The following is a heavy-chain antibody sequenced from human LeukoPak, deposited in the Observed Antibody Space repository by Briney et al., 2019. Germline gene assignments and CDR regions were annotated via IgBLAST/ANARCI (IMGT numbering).Heavy chain of an antibody. CDR2: IDYSGST. D-gene: IGHD6-19*01. CDR3: ARGGWYYDY. V-gene: IGHV4-59*01. J-gene: IGHJ4*02. CDR1: GITFTSAW. Sequence: SQTLTLSCAASGITFTSAWMMWVRQAPGKGLEWIGYIDYSGSTRYNPSLKSRVTISVDTSKNHFSLKLSSVTAADTAVYYCARGGWYYDYWGQGTLVTVSS.